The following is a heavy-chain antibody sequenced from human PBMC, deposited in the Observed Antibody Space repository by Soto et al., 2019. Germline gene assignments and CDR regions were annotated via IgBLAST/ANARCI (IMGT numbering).Heavy chain of an antibody. J-gene: IGHJ4*02. D-gene: IGHD3-16*01. CDR3: ARDYVWGTYWGPFDY. V-gene: IGHV3-20*04. CDR2: INWNGGST. CDR1: GFTFDDYG. Sequence: EVQLVESGGGVVRPGGSLRLSCAASGFTFDDYGMSWVRQAPGKGLEWVSGINWNGGSTGYADTVKGRFTISRDNAKHSLYLPMNSLRAEATALYYCARDYVWGTYWGPFDYWGQGTLVTVSS.